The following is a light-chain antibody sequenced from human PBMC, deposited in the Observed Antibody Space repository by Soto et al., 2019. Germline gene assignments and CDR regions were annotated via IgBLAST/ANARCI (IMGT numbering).Light chain of an antibody. CDR2: EGR. Sequence: QSVLTQPASVSGSPGQSITISCTGTSSDVGSYNLVSWYQQHPGKAPKLMIYEGRKRPSGVSNRFSGSKSGNTASLTISGLQAEDEADYYCCSYAGSSTVVFGGGTQLTVL. CDR3: CSYAGSSTVV. CDR1: SSDVGSYNL. V-gene: IGLV2-23*01. J-gene: IGLJ2*01.